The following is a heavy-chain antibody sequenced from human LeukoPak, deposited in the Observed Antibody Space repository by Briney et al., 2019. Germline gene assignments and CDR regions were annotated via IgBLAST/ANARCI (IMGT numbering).Heavy chain of an antibody. Sequence: GGSLRLSCAASGFSFSTYWMHWVRQDEGKGLMWVSRINPDGRTTDYADSGKGRFSISRDNAKRTLYLEMNSLRAEDTAVYYCARGDGTFWGLPFGGQGTLVAVSS. J-gene: IGHJ4*02. CDR3: ARGDGTFWGLPF. CDR1: GFSFSTYW. V-gene: IGHV3-74*01. CDR2: INPDGRTT. D-gene: IGHD5-24*01.